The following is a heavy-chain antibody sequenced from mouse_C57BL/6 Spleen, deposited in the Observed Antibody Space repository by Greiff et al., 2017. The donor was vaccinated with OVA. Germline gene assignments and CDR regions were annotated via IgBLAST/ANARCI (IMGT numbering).Heavy chain of an antibody. V-gene: IGHV3-6*01. CDR3: ARRYYGSSYDYFDY. D-gene: IGHD1-1*01. CDR2: ISYDGSN. Sequence: VQLKESGPGLVKPSQSLSLTCSVTGYSITSGYYWNWIRQFPGNKLEWMGYISYDGSNNYNPSLKNRISITRDTSKNQFFLKLNSVTTEDTATXYCARRYYGSSYDYFDYWGQGTTLTVSS. CDR1: GYSITSGYY. J-gene: IGHJ2*01.